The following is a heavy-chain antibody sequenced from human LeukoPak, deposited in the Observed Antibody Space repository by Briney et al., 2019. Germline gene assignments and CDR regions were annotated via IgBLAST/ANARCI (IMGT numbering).Heavy chain of an antibody. D-gene: IGHD6-19*01. CDR2: INHSGST. CDR3: ARGHGSSGWFGY. Sequence: SETLSLTCAVYGGSFSGYYWSWIRQPPGKGLEWIGEINHSGSTNYNPSLKSRVTISVDTSKNQFSLKLSSVTAADTAVYYCARGHGSSGWFGYWGQGTLVTVSS. J-gene: IGHJ4*02. V-gene: IGHV4-34*01. CDR1: GGSFSGYY.